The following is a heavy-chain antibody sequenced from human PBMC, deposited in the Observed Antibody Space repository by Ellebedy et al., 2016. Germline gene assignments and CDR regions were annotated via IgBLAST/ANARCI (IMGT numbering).Heavy chain of an antibody. D-gene: IGHD2-15*01. Sequence: GESLKIPCEASGFTFRSHVMHWVRQVPGKGLEWGAPIWFDGSNKYHGDSVKGRFTISRDNSKNTLYVQMNSLRDEETGVCYCAKRREGSCGGGRCHYAVDIWGQGTMVTVSS. CDR1: GFTFRSHV. J-gene: IGHJ3*02. CDR2: IWFDGSNK. V-gene: IGHV3-33*06. CDR3: AKRREGSCGGGRCHYAVDI.